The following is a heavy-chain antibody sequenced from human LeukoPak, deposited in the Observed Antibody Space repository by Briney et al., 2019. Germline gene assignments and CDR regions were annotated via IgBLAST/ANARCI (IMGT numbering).Heavy chain of an antibody. CDR3: ARVQWELRGVGSYFEY. J-gene: IGHJ4*02. V-gene: IGHV3-7*01. Sequence: PGGSLRLSCVVSGFTFSSYWMSWVRQAPEKGLEWVANIKQDGSEKYYVDSVKGRFTMSRDNAKNSLYLQMNSLGAEDTAVYYCARVQWELRGVGSYFEYWGQGALVTVSS. D-gene: IGHD1-26*01. CDR2: IKQDGSEK. CDR1: GFTFSSYW.